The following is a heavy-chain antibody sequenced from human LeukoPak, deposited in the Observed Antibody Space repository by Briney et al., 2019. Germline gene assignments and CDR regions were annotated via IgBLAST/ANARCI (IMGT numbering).Heavy chain of an antibody. Sequence: ASVKVSCKASGYTFTGYYMHWVRQAPGQGVEGMGWINPNSGGTNYAQKFQGRVTMTRDTSISTAYMELSRLRPDDTAVYYCARVYYYDSSSDAFDSWGQGTMVTVSS. CDR3: ARVYYYDSSSDAFDS. D-gene: IGHD3-22*01. CDR2: INPNSGGT. CDR1: GYTFTGYY. J-gene: IGHJ3*02. V-gene: IGHV1-2*02.